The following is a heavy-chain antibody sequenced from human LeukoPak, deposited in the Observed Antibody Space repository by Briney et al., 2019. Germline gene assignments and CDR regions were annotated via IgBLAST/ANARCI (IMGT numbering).Heavy chain of an antibody. CDR2: ISGSRCST. CDR1: GFTLSNYA. J-gene: IGHJ4*02. CDR3: AKDGFGSGSHAIDC. D-gene: IGHD3-10*01. Sequence: GGSLRLSCAASGFTLSNYAMNWVRQAPGKGLEWVSAISGSRCSTSYADSVKGRFTISRDNPKNTLYLQMNSLRVEDTAVYYCAKDGFGSGSHAIDCWGQGTLVTVSS. V-gene: IGHV3-23*01.